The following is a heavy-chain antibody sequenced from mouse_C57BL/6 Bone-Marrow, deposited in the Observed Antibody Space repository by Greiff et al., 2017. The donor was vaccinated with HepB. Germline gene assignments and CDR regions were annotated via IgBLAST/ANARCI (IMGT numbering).Heavy chain of an antibody. Sequence: EVQLQQSGPELVKPGASVKISCKASGYTFTDYYMTWVKQSHGKSLEWIGDINPNNGGTSYNQKFKGKATLTVDKSSSTAYMELRSLTSEDSAVYYGARKVYYYGSPFDVWGTGTTVTVSS. CDR2: INPNNGGT. CDR3: ARKVYYYGSPFDV. V-gene: IGHV1-26*01. D-gene: IGHD1-1*01. J-gene: IGHJ1*03. CDR1: GYTFTDYY.